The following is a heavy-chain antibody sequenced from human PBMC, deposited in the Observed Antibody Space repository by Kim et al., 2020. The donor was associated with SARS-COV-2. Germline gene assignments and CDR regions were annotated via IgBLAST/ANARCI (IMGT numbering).Heavy chain of an antibody. Sequence: ASVKVSCQASGYTFTGYYMHWVRQAPGQGLEWMGRINPNSGGTNYAQKFQGRVTMTRDTSISTAYMELTSLTSDDTAMYYCAGDDCIGGSCFSSPFNYWGQGTLVTVSS. CDR2: INPNSGGT. D-gene: IGHD2-15*01. CDR1: GYTFTGYY. J-gene: IGHJ4*02. CDR3: AGDDCIGGSCFSSPFNY. V-gene: IGHV1-2*06.